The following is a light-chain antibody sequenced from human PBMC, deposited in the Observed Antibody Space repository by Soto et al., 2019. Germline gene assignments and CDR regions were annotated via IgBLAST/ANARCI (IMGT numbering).Light chain of an antibody. J-gene: IGLJ1*01. CDR3: CSNAGSYPFV. V-gene: IGLV2-11*01. CDR1: SSDVGGYNY. CDR2: DVD. Sequence: QSALTQPRSVSGSPGQSVTISCTGTSSDVGGYNYVSWYQHHTGKAPKLMIYDVDKRPSGVPGRFSGPKSGNTASLTISGLQAEDEADYYCCSNAGSYPFVFGTGTKVTVL.